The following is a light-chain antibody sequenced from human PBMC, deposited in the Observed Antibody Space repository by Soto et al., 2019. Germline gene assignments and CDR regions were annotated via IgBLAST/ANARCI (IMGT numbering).Light chain of an antibody. J-gene: IGKJ1*01. CDR1: QSVSSSY. Sequence: EIVLTQSRGTLSLSPGERATLSCRASQSVSSSYLAWYQQKPGQAPRLLIYDTSSRATGIPDRFSGSGSGTDFTLAISRLEPEDFPVYYCQQCGSSPSFGQGTKVELK. CDR3: QQCGSSPS. CDR2: DTS. V-gene: IGKV3-20*01.